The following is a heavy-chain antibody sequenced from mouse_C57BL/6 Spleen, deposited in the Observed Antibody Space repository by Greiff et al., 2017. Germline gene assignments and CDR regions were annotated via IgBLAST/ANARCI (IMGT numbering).Heavy chain of an antibody. Sequence: QVQLQQPGAELVMPGASVKLSCKASGYTFTSYRMHWVKQRHGQGLEWIGEIDPSDSYTKYNQKFKGKATLNVEKSSNPVYLQLSRLTSYSSAFYFCSRSRYGNYYYALDYWGQGTSVTVSS. V-gene: IGHV1-69*01. CDR1: GYTFTSYR. J-gene: IGHJ4*01. CDR3: SRSRYGNYYYALDY. CDR2: IDPSDSYT. D-gene: IGHD2-10*02.